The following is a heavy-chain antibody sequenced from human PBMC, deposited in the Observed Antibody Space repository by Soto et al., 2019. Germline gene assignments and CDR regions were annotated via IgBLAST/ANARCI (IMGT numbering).Heavy chain of an antibody. CDR1: GFTFSSYG. CDR3: AKDDSSGYYRYYFDY. V-gene: IGHV3-30*18. J-gene: IGHJ4*02. CDR2: ISYDGSNK. D-gene: IGHD3-22*01. Sequence: QVQLVESGGGVVQPGRSLRLSCAASGFTFSSYGMHWVRQAPGKGLEWVAVISYDGSNKYYADSVKGRFTISRDNSKNTLYLQMSSLRAEDTAVYYCAKDDSSGYYRYYFDYRAQGTLVTVSS.